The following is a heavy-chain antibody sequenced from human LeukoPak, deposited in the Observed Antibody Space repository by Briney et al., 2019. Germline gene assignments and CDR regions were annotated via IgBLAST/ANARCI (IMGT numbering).Heavy chain of an antibody. J-gene: IGHJ3*01. CDR3: ARGSRVGTKGALDF. Sequence: PGRSLRLSCAASGFTFDDYAMHWVRQTPGKGLEWVSGISWNSGSIGYADSVKGRFTISRDNSKDTLYLQLTSVRPNDTSVYFCARGSRVGTKGALDFWGPGTMVAVSS. CDR2: ISWNSGSI. D-gene: IGHD3-10*01. V-gene: IGHV3-9*01. CDR1: GFTFDDYA.